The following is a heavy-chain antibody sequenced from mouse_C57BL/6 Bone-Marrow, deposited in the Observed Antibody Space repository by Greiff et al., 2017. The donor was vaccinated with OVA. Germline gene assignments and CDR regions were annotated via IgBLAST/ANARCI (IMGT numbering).Heavy chain of an antibody. CDR1: GYTFTDYT. D-gene: IGHD2-5*01. Sequence: QVQLKQSDAELVIPGASVKISCKVSGYTFTDYTIHWMKQRPEQGLEWIGYIYPRDGSTKYNEKFKGQATLTADKSSSTAYMQLNSLTSEDSAVYFCARWDYSNCYCDNWGQGTTLTVSS. V-gene: IGHV1-78*01. CDR2: IYPRDGST. CDR3: ARWDYSNCYCDN. J-gene: IGHJ2*01.